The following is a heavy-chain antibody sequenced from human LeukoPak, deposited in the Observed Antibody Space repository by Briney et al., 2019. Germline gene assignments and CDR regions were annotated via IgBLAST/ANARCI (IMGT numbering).Heavy chain of an antibody. CDR3: AKGPTPYDSSFGLDY. V-gene: IGHV3-9*01. J-gene: IGHJ4*02. D-gene: IGHD3-22*01. Sequence: PGRSLRLSCAASGFTFDDYAMHWVRQAPGKGLEWVSGISGNSGSICYADSVKGRFTISRDNAKNSLYLQMNSLRAEDTALYYCAKGPTPYDSSFGLDYWGQGTLVTVSS. CDR2: ISGNSGSI. CDR1: GFTFDDYA.